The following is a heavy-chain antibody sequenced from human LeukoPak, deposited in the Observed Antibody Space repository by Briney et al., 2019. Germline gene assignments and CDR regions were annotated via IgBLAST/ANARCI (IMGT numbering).Heavy chain of an antibody. CDR3: ARMRDYGDLYFDY. Sequence: PSETLSLTCTVSGGSISSYYWSWLRQPPGKGLEWIGYIYYSGSTNYNPSLKSRVTISVDTSKNQFSLKLSSVTAADTAVYYCARMRDYGDLYFDYWGQGTLVTVSS. CDR2: IYYSGST. J-gene: IGHJ4*02. CDR1: GGSISSYY. D-gene: IGHD4-17*01. V-gene: IGHV4-59*01.